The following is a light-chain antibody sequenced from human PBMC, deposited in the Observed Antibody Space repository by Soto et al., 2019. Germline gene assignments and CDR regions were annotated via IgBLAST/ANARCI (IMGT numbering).Light chain of an antibody. Sequence: QSALTQPPSASGSPGQSVTISCTGTSSDVGPYKYVSWYQQHPGKAPRLIIYAVNQRPSGVPDRFSGSKSGNTASLTVSGLPAADEADYYCSSYASGNIYVFGTGTKVTVL. V-gene: IGLV2-8*01. CDR1: SSDVGPYKY. J-gene: IGLJ1*01. CDR2: AVN. CDR3: SSYASGNIYV.